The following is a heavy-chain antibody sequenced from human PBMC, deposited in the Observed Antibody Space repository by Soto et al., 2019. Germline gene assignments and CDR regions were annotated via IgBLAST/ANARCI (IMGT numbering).Heavy chain of an antibody. Sequence: NPSETLSLTCTVSGASISSGDYFWIWIRQSPGKGLEWIGYIYDSGSSYYNPSLKSRVTMSVDTSKNQFSLKLRSVTAADTAVYYCARERGYISGPKNFDYWGQGTLVSVSS. CDR3: ARERGYISGPKNFDY. CDR1: GASISSGDYF. CDR2: IYDSGSS. J-gene: IGHJ4*02. V-gene: IGHV4-30-4*01. D-gene: IGHD5-12*01.